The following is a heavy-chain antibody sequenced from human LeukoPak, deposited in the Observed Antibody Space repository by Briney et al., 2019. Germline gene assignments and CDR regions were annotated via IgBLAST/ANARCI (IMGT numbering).Heavy chain of an antibody. J-gene: IGHJ4*02. D-gene: IGHD3-22*01. CDR3: ARAPDPSITMIVVVITYFDY. CDR1: GGSITSSSFY. V-gene: IGHV4-39*07. CDR2: IYHSGST. Sequence: SETLSLTCTVSGGSITSSSFYWGWVRQPPGKGLEWIGSIYHSGSTYYNPSLKSRVTISVDTSKNQFSLKLSSVTAADTAVYYCARAPDPSITMIVVVITYFDYWGQGTLVTVSS.